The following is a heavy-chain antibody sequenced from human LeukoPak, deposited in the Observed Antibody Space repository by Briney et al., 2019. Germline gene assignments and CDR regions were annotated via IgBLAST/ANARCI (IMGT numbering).Heavy chain of an antibody. V-gene: IGHV4-39*07. CDR2: IYYSGST. Sequence: SETLSLTCTVSGGSISSSSYYWGWIRQPPGKGLEWIGSIYYSGSTYYNPSLKSRVTISVDTSKNQFSLKLSSVTAADTAVYYCARAHYYGSGGRSDAFDIWGQGTMVTVSS. D-gene: IGHD3-10*01. J-gene: IGHJ3*02. CDR1: GGSISSSSYY. CDR3: ARAHYYGSGGRSDAFDI.